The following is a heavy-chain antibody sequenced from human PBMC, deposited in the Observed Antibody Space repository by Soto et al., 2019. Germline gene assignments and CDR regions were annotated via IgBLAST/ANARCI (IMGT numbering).Heavy chain of an antibody. D-gene: IGHD2-8*01. V-gene: IGHV3-48*02. Sequence: QLVESGGGLVQPGESLRLSCVASGFTFSAYSMNWVRQAPGEGLEWISYITGSSATIYYADSVKGRFTISRDNAKNSLYLQMNSLRDEDTAIYFCARDNGMAGSFDPWGQGTLVTVSS. J-gene: IGHJ5*02. CDR2: ITGSSATI. CDR3: ARDNGMAGSFDP. CDR1: GFTFSAYS.